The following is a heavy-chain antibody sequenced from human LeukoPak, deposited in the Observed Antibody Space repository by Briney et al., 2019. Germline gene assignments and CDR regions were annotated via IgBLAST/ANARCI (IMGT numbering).Heavy chain of an antibody. CDR3: ARDRVQLYYYYGMDV. Sequence: ASVKVSCKASGGTFSSYAISWVRQAPGQGLEWMGGIIPIFGTANYAQKFQGRVTITADESTSTAYMELSSLRSEDTAVYYCARDRVQLYYYYGMDVWGQGTTVTVSS. D-gene: IGHD5-18*01. J-gene: IGHJ6*02. V-gene: IGHV1-69*13. CDR2: IIPIFGTA. CDR1: GGTFSSYA.